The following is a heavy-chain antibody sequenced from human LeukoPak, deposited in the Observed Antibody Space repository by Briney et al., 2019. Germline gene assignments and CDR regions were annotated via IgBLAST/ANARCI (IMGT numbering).Heavy chain of an antibody. D-gene: IGHD6-19*01. CDR1: GGSFSGYY. CDR3: ASGRGSSGWYADY. Sequence: SETLSLTCAVYGGSFSGYYWSWIRQPPGKGLEWIGEINHSGSTNYNPSLKSRVTISVDTSKNQFSLKLSSVTAADTAVYYCASGRGSSGWYADYWGQGTLATVSS. V-gene: IGHV4-34*01. J-gene: IGHJ4*02. CDR2: INHSGST.